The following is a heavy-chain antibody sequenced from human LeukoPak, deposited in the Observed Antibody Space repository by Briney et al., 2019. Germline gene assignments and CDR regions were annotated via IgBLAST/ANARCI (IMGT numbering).Heavy chain of an antibody. CDR3: ARDGPGVSEWNMCMDV. CDR2: INPSGGST. Sequence: GASVKVSCKASGYTFTGYYMHWVRQAPGQGLEWMGIINPSGGSTSYAQKFQGRVTMTRDTSTSTVYMELSSLRSEDTAVYYCARDGPGVSEWNMCMDVWGQGTTVTVSS. CDR1: GYTFTGYY. V-gene: IGHV1-46*01. J-gene: IGHJ6*02. D-gene: IGHD2/OR15-2a*01.